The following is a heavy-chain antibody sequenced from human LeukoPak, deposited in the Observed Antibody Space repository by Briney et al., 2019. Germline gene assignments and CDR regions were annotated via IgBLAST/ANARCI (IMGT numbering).Heavy chain of an antibody. CDR2: IRYDGSNK. CDR1: GFTFSSYG. Sequence: PGGSLRLSCAASGFTFSSYGMHWVRQAPGKGLEWVAFIRYDGSNKYYADSVKGRFTISRDNSKNTLYLQMNSLRAEDTAVYYCARGESNLGPKGDDYWGQGTLVTVSS. D-gene: IGHD7-27*01. J-gene: IGHJ4*02. V-gene: IGHV3-30*02. CDR3: ARGESNLGPKGDDY.